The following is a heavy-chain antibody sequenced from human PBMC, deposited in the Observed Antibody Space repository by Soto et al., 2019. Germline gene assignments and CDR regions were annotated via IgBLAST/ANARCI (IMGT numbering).Heavy chain of an antibody. CDR1: GGTFSSYA. D-gene: IGHD6-13*01. V-gene: IGHV1-69*13. CDR2: IIPIFGTA. J-gene: IGHJ6*02. CDR3: AREFRIAAAGTRSYYYGMDV. Sequence: ASVKVSCKASGGTFSSYAISWVRQAPGQGLEWMGGIIPIFGTANYAQKFQGRVTITADESTSTAYMELSSLRSEDTAVYYCAREFRIAAAGTRSYYYGMDVWGQGTTVTVSS.